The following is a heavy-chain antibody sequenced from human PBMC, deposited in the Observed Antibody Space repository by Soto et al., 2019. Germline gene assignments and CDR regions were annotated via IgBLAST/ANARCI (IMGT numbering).Heavy chain of an antibody. CDR3: ARALSGRSLTTGH. D-gene: IGHD1-26*01. CDR2: IWYDGSNY. CDR1: KFTFSTYG. V-gene: IGHV3-33*01. Sequence: QVQLVESGGGAVQPGRSLRLSCAASKFTFSTYGMHWVRQAPGKGLEWVAFIWYDGSNYFYADSVKGRFTISRDNSKNTLYLQMNILRAEDTAVYYCARALSGRSLTTGHWGQGTLVTVSS. J-gene: IGHJ4*02.